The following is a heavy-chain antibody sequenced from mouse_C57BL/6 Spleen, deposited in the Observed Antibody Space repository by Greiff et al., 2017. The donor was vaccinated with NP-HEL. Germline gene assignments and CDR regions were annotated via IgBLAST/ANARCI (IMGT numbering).Heavy chain of an antibody. J-gene: IGHJ4*01. CDR3: ASGVRGAMDY. V-gene: IGHV2-6*01. CDR2: IWGVGST. CDR1: GFALTSYG. Sequence: VKLVVSGPGLVAPSQSLSITCTVSGFALTSYGVDWVRQSPGKGLEWLGVIWGVGSTNYNSAFKSRLCISKDNAKSQVFLKMNGLQTDDTDIYYCASGVRGAMDYWGQGTSVTVSS. D-gene: IGHD2-14*01.